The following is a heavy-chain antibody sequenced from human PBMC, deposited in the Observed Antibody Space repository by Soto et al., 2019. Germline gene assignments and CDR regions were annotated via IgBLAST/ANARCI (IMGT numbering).Heavy chain of an antibody. CDR2: CYPGGWT. Sequence: EVQLLESGGGLVQPGGSLRLSCAASGFTFSNYAMNWVRQAPGKGLEWVSVCYPGGWTTYAASVKGRFTISRDDAKNTLYLQMDSLRAEDTALYYCAKYEQRGQDYWGQGTLVTVSS. J-gene: IGHJ4*02. CDR1: GFTFSNYA. CDR3: AKYEQRGQDY. V-gene: IGHV3-23*01. D-gene: IGHD6-25*01.